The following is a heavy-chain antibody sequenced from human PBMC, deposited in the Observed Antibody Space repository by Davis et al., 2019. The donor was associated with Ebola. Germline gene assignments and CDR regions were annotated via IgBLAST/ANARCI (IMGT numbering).Heavy chain of an antibody. J-gene: IGHJ4*02. CDR1: GGSISTNDW. D-gene: IGHD3-10*01. Sequence: MPSETLSLTCGVSGGSISTNDWWSWVRQAPGKGLDWIGEIHHSGSANYNPSLKSRLAISFDKSKNAFSLKLSSVTAADTAVYYCARVRYGSGKYPMFFFDLWGQGTQVIVSS. CDR2: IHHSGSA. CDR3: ARVRYGSGKYPMFFFDL. V-gene: IGHV4-4*02.